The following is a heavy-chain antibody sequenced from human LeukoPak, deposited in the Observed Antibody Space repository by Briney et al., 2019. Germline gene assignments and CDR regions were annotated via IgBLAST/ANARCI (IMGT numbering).Heavy chain of an antibody. D-gene: IGHD3-22*01. V-gene: IGHV4-59*01. J-gene: IGHJ4*02. CDR1: GGSFSSYY. CDR3: ATYYYDSSGYYYDY. Sequence: SETLSLTCTVSGGSFSSYYWSWIRQPPGKGLEWIGYIYYSGSTNYNPSLKSRVTISVDTSKNQFSLKLSSVTAADTAVYYCATYYYDSSGYYYDYWGQGTLVTVSS. CDR2: IYYSGST.